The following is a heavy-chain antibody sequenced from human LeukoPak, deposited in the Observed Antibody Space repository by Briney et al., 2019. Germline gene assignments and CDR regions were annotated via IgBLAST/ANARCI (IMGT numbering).Heavy chain of an antibody. V-gene: IGHV3-23*01. CDR1: GFTFSNYA. Sequence: QSGGSLRLSCAASGFTFSNYAMSWVRQAPGKGLEWVSAISGSGGNTYYADSVKGRFTISRDNSKNTLYLQMNSLRAEDTAVYYCAKSPGGSYDYWGQGTLVTVSS. J-gene: IGHJ4*01. D-gene: IGHD1-26*01. CDR3: AKSPGGSYDY. CDR2: ISGSGGNT.